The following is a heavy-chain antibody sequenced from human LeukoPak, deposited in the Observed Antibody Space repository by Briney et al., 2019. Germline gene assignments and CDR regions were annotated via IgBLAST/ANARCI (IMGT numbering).Heavy chain of an antibody. CDR3: ARGRRDGYNLEYFDK. V-gene: IGHV4-34*01. D-gene: IGHD5-24*01. CDR1: GGSFSGYY. CDR2: INHSGST. J-gene: IGHJ4*02. Sequence: PSETLSLTCAVSGGSFSGYYWNWIRQTPGKGLEWIGEINHSGSTNYNPSLKSRVTIYVDTSKNQFSLKLSSVTAADTAVYYCARGRRDGYNLEYFDKWGQGTLVTVSS.